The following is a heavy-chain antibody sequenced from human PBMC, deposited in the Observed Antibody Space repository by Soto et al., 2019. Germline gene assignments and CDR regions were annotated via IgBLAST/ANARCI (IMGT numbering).Heavy chain of an antibody. CDR2: IIPVFGTT. D-gene: IGHD5-12*01. J-gene: IGHJ4*02. V-gene: IGHV1-69*01. CDR1: GGTFKNNG. Sequence: QVHLVQSGAEVKKAGSSVKVSCKAPGGTFKNNGISWVRQAPGQGPEWMGGIIPVFGTTNYAQKFQGRLTITADDFTSTVYMELSRLRYEDTAVYYCARENGVAVATILYYFDYWGPGTLVTVSS. CDR3: ARENGVAVATILYYFDY.